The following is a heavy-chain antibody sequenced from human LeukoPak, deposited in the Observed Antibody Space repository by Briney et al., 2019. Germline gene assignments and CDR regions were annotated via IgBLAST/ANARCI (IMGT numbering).Heavy chain of an antibody. CDR3: ARGRGIADYNYFDY. V-gene: IGHV1-8*01. CDR1: GYTFTSYD. Sequence: ASVKVSCKASGYTFTSYDINWVRQATGQGLEWMGWMNPNSGNTGYAQKFQGRVTMTRNTSIGTAYMELSSLRSEDTAVYYCARGRGIADYNYFDYWGQGTLVTVSS. J-gene: IGHJ4*02. CDR2: MNPNSGNT. D-gene: IGHD6-13*01.